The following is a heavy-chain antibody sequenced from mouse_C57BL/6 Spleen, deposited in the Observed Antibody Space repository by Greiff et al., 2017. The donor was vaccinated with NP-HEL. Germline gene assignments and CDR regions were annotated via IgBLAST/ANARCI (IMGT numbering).Heavy chain of an antibody. D-gene: IGHD1-1*01. J-gene: IGHJ1*03. V-gene: IGHV1-55*01. CDR1: GYTFTSYW. Sequence: QVQLQQSGAELVKPGASVKMSCKASGYTFTSYWITWVKQRPGQGLEWIGDIYPGSGSTNYNEKFKSKATLTVDTSSSTAYMQLSSLTSEDSAVYYCAVGGYYGSSLWYFDVWGTGTTVTVSS. CDR3: AVGGYYGSSLWYFDV. CDR2: IYPGSGST.